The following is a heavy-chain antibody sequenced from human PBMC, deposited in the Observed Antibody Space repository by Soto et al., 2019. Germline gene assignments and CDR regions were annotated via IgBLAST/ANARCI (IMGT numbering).Heavy chain of an antibody. Sequence: SETLSLTCTVSGGSISSYYWSWIRQPPGKGLEWIGYIYYSGSTNYNPSLKSRVTISVDTSKNQFSLKLSSVTAADTAVYYCARDLYYGYVWGSYRVEYNWFDPWGQGTLVTVSS. V-gene: IGHV4-59*01. J-gene: IGHJ5*02. CDR3: ARDLYYGYVWGSYRVEYNWFDP. D-gene: IGHD3-16*02. CDR1: GGSISSYY. CDR2: IYYSGST.